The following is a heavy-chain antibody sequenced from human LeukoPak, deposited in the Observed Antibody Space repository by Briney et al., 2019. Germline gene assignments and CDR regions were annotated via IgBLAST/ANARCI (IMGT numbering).Heavy chain of an antibody. D-gene: IGHD5-24*01. CDR3: AREDADGYNSSDY. Sequence: ASVKVSCKASGYTFTGYYMHWVRQAPGQGVEGMGWINPNSGGTNYAQKFQGRVTMTRDTSISTAYMELSRLRSDDTAVYYCAREDADGYNSSDYWGQGTLVTVSS. V-gene: IGHV1-2*02. CDR1: GYTFTGYY. CDR2: INPNSGGT. J-gene: IGHJ4*02.